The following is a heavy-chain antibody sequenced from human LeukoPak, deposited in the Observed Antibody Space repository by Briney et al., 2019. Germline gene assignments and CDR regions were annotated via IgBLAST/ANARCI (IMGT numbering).Heavy chain of an antibody. CDR1: GGSISSGSYY. Sequence: PSETLSLTCTVSGGSISSGSYYWSWIRQPAGKGLEWIGRIYTSGSTNYNPSLKSRLTISVDTSKNQFSLKLSSVTAADTAVYYCARGRSLLYGSGSYSLWGQGTLVSVSS. CDR2: IYTSGST. D-gene: IGHD3-10*01. J-gene: IGHJ4*02. V-gene: IGHV4-61*02. CDR3: ARGRSLLYGSGSYSL.